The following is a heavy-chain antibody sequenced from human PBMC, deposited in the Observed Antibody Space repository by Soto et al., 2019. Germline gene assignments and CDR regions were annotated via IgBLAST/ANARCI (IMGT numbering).Heavy chain of an antibody. V-gene: IGHV3-21*01. CDR3: ARELSGLESRFDP. CDR1: GFTFRTHS. D-gene: IGHD6-6*01. CDR2: ISSSSSYI. J-gene: IGHJ5*02. Sequence: GGSLRLSCAASGFTFRTHSMSWVRQAPGKGLEWVSSISSSSSYIYYADSVKGRFTISRDNAKNSLYLQMNSLRAEDTAVYYCARELSGLESRFDPWGPGILVTVSS.